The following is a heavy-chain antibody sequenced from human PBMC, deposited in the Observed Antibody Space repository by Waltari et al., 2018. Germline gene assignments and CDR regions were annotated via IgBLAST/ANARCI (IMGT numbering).Heavy chain of an antibody. Sequence: QLQLQESGPGLVKPSETLSLTCTVSGVSISSSSDYWGWIRQPPGKGMEWIANIYYTWNTYSNASLKSRVTISVDTSKNQFSLKMRSVSAADTAVYYCARLARYGDSGLDYWGQGTLVSVSS. J-gene: IGHJ4*02. CDR3: ARLARYGDSGLDY. CDR2: IYYTWNT. CDR1: GVSISSSSDY. V-gene: IGHV4-39*01. D-gene: IGHD4-17*01.